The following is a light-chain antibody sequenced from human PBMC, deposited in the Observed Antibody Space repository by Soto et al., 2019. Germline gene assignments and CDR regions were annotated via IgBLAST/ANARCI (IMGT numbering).Light chain of an antibody. V-gene: IGKV3-20*01. J-gene: IGKJ1*01. CDR2: RGS. CDR3: QDYGTSAPWT. CDR1: QNIRGNE. Sequence: EVVLTQSPGALSLSPGERATLSCRASQNIRGNELAWYQQKPGQAPRLLIYRGSSRATGIPDRFSGRGSGTDFTLHISILEPEDFDVYYCQDYGTSAPWTFGQGTKVDLK.